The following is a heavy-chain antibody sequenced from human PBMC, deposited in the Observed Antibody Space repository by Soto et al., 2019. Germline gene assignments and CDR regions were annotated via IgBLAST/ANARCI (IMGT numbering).Heavy chain of an antibody. D-gene: IGHD1-26*01. CDR1: GFTFSSYA. CDR2: ISGSGVST. V-gene: IGHV3-23*01. CDR3: AKDPHSGSVPYYFDY. Sequence: EVQLLESEGGLVQPGGSLRLSCAASGFTFSSYAMNWVRQAPGKGLEWVSAISGSGVSTYYADPVKGRYTISRDNSKNTVYLQMNSLRVEDTSVYYCAKDPHSGSVPYYFDYWGQGTLVTVSS. J-gene: IGHJ4*02.